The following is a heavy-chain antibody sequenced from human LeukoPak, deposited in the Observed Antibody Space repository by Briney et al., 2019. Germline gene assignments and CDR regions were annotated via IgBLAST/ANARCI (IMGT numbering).Heavy chain of an antibody. CDR1: GYSFTSYW. Sequence: GESLKISCKGSGYSFTSYWIGWVRQMPGKGLEWMGIIYPGDSDTRYSPSFQGQVTISADKSISTAYLQWSSLKASDTATYYCASLYSSSGNNFDYGAQGTLVPVSS. V-gene: IGHV5-51*01. D-gene: IGHD6-13*01. CDR2: IYPGDSDT. CDR3: ASLYSSSGNNFDY. J-gene: IGHJ4*02.